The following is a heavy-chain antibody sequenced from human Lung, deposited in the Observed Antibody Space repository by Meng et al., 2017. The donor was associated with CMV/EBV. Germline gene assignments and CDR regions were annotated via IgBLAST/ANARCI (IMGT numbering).Heavy chain of an antibody. V-gene: IGHV1-69*05. J-gene: IGHJ5*02. CDR2: IIPIFGTA. CDR3: ARGTTSRYCSSTSCYRGAGFDP. CDR1: GGTFSSYA. Sequence: SVXVSXKASGGTFSSYAISWVRQAPGQGLEWMGGIIPIFGTANYAQKFQGRVTITTDESTSTAYMELSSLRSEDTAVYYCARGTTSRYCSSTSCYRGAGFDPWXQGTLVTVSS. D-gene: IGHD2-2*02.